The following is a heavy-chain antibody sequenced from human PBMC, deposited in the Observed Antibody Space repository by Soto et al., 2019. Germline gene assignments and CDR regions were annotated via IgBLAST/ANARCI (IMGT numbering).Heavy chain of an antibody. Sequence: PVGSLRLSCAASGFTFSSYGMHWVRQAPGKGLEWVAVISYDGSNKYYADSVKGRFTISRDNSKNTLYLQMNSLRAEDTAVYYCAKDSSSAFDYWGQGTLVTVSS. D-gene: IGHD3-22*01. J-gene: IGHJ4*02. CDR1: GFTFSSYG. CDR3: AKDSSSAFDY. CDR2: ISYDGSNK. V-gene: IGHV3-30*18.